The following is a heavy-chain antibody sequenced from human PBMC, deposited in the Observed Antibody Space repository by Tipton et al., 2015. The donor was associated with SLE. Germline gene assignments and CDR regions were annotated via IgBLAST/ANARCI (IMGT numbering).Heavy chain of an antibody. Sequence: TLSLTCTVSGGSISNYYWSWIRQPPGKGLEWIGYIYYSGSTNYNPSLKSRVTISVDTSKNQFSLKLSSVTAADTAVYYCASGYSSGSFDYWGQGTLVIVSS. CDR1: GGSISNYY. CDR2: IYYSGST. V-gene: IGHV4-59*01. CDR3: ASGYSSGSFDY. D-gene: IGHD6-19*01. J-gene: IGHJ4*02.